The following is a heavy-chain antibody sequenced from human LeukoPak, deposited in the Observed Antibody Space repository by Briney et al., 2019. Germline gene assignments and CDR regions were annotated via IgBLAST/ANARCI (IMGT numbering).Heavy chain of an antibody. CDR2: ISGSGGST. Sequence: VQPGRSLRLSCAASGFTFSSYAMSWVRQAPGKGLEWVSAISGSGGSTYYADSVKGRFTISRDNSKNTLYLQMNSLRAEDTAVYYCAKDHLGSSWYFYFDYWGQGTLVTVSS. V-gene: IGHV3-23*01. J-gene: IGHJ4*02. CDR1: GFTFSSYA. CDR3: AKDHLGSSWYFYFDY. D-gene: IGHD6-13*01.